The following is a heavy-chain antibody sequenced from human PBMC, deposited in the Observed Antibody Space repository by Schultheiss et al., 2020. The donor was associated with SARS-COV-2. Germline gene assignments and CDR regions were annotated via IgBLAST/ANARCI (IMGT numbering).Heavy chain of an antibody. Sequence: GGSLRLSCAAPGLTVSNNYMTWVRQAPGKGLEWVSVIYSGGNTHYADSVRGRFIISRDNSKNTLYLQMTSLRVEDTAMYYCVRDGPAASYGMDVWGQGTTVTVSS. CDR2: IYSGGNT. CDR3: VRDGPAASYGMDV. CDR1: GLTVSNNY. D-gene: IGHD2-2*01. V-gene: IGHV3-66*01. J-gene: IGHJ6*02.